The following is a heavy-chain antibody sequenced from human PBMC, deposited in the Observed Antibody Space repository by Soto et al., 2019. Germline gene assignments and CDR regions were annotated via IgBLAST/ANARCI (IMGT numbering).Heavy chain of an antibody. J-gene: IGHJ2*01. CDR3: ARDNRAAAGDWYFDL. CDR1: GGTFSSYA. V-gene: IGHV1-69*14. Sequence: QVQLVQSGAEVKKPGSSVKVSCKASGGTFSSYAISWVRQAPGQGLEWMGGIIPIFGTANYAQKFQGRVTIPVDKSTXTAYMELSSLRSEDKAVYYCARDNRAAAGDWYFDLWGRGTLVTVSS. D-gene: IGHD6-13*01. CDR2: IIPIFGTA.